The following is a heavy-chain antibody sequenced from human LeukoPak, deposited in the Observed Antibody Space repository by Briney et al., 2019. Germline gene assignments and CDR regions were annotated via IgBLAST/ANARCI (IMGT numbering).Heavy chain of an antibody. CDR1: GHTFTSYD. Sequence: ASVKVSXKASGHTFTSYDINWVRQATGQGLEWMGWMNPNSGNTGYAQKFQGRVTMTRNTSISTAYMELSSLRSEDTAVYYCARGRILYSTPRLFDPWGQGTLVTVSS. J-gene: IGHJ5*02. CDR2: MNPNSGNT. V-gene: IGHV1-8*01. CDR3: ARGRILYSTPRLFDP. D-gene: IGHD2-8*01.